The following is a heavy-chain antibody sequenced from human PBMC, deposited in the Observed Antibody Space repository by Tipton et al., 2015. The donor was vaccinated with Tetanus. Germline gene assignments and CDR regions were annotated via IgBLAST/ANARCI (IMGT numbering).Heavy chain of an antibody. CDR3: VNFATS. Sequence: SLRLSCAASGLTFSNYAMNWIRQAPVKGLEWVSGASGGGDETHYADSVKGRFTISRDNSKNTVYLQINSLRDEDTAFYYCVNFATSWGQGTLVTVSS. CDR2: ASGGGDET. CDR1: GLTFSNYA. V-gene: IGHV3-23*01. J-gene: IGHJ5*02. D-gene: IGHD1-26*01.